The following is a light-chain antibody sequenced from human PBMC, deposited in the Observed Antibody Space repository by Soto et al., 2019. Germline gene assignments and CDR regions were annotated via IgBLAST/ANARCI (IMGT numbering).Light chain of an antibody. CDR3: QQYKQWPVA. CDR1: HSVGSN. CDR2: GAS. J-gene: IGKJ4*01. V-gene: IGKV3-15*01. Sequence: IVLTQSPTTLSVSPGERATLSCRASHSVGSNLAWYQQNPGQAPRLLIYGASTRATGVPARFSGSGSATQFTLTISSLQSEDFGFYYCQQYKQWPVAFGGGTKVDIK.